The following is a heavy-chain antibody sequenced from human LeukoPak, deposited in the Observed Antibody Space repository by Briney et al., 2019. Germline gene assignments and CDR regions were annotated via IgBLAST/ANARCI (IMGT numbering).Heavy chain of an antibody. D-gene: IGHD1-26*01. CDR2: ISGSGGST. CDR3: ARDRPIVTYFDY. J-gene: IGHJ4*02. CDR1: GFTFSSYA. V-gene: IGHV3-23*01. Sequence: GGSLRLSCAASGFTFSSYAMSWVRQAPGKGLEWVSAISGSGGSTYYADSVKGRFTISRDNAKNSLYLQMNSLRAEDTAVYYCARDRPIVTYFDYWGQGTLVTVSS.